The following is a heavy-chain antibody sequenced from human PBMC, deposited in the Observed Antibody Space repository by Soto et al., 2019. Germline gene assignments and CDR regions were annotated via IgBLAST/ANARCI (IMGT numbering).Heavy chain of an antibody. V-gene: IGHV3-64*01. CDR2: ISSNGGTR. J-gene: IGHJ4*02. CDR3: VRRVSGNYDY. Sequence: EVQLAESGGGMVQPGGSLRLSCVASGFTFSSYDMHWVRQAPGKGLEYVSSISSNGGTRYYGNSVKGRFTISRDNSKNSLYRQMGSLRAEDMAVYYCVRRVSGNYDYWGQGTLVTVSS. D-gene: IGHD1-7*01. CDR1: GFTFSSYD.